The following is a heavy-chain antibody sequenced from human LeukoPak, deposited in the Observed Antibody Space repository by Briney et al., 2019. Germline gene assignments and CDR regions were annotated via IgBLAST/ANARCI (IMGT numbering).Heavy chain of an antibody. CDR3: ARVPAASSYDFWSGYIYFFDY. J-gene: IGHJ4*02. Sequence: ASVKVSCKTSGYTFSGYYMHWVRQAPGQGLEWMGWINPNSGGINYVEKFQGRVTMTRDTSISTAYMELSRLRSDDTAVYYCARVPAASSYDFWSGYIYFFDYWGQGTLVTVSS. CDR1: GYTFSGYY. V-gene: IGHV1-2*02. D-gene: IGHD3-3*01. CDR2: INPNSGGI.